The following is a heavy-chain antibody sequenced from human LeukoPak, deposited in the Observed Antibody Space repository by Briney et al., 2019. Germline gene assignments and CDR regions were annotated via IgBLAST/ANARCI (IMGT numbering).Heavy chain of an antibody. V-gene: IGHV3-15*01. CDR3: TFYGGNSEVVDY. D-gene: IGHD4-23*01. J-gene: IGHJ4*02. CDR1: GFTFSNAW. CDR2: IKSKTDGGTT. Sequence: KSGGSLRLSCAASGFTFSNAWMSWVRQAPGKGLEWVGRIKSKTDGGTTDYAAPVKGRFTISRDDSKNTLYLQMNSLKTEDTAVYYCTFYGGNSEVVDYWGQGTLVTVSS.